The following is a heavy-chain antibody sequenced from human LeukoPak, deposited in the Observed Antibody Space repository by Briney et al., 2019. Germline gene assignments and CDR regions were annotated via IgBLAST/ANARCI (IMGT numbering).Heavy chain of an antibody. CDR1: GGSISSGDYY. V-gene: IGHV4-30-4*08. J-gene: IGHJ5*02. Sequence: KPSETLSLTCTVSGGSISSGDYYWSWIRQPPGKGLEWIGYIYYSGSTYYNPSLKSRATISVDTSKNQFSLKLSSVTAADTAVYYCVRVSFYDFWSGYHNWFDPWGQGTLVTVSS. D-gene: IGHD3-3*01. CDR2: IYYSGST. CDR3: VRVSFYDFWSGYHNWFDP.